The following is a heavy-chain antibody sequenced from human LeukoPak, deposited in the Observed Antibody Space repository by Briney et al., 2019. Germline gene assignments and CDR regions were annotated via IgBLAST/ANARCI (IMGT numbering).Heavy chain of an antibody. CDR2: ISAYNGNT. V-gene: IGHV1-18*01. Sequence: ASVKVSCKASGYTLTSYGISWVRQAPGQGLEWMGWISAYNGNTNYAQKFQGRVTMTRDTSTSTVYMELSSLRSDDTAVYYCARPGDAAHAFDIWGQGTMVTVSS. CDR3: ARPGDAAHAFDI. CDR1: GYTLTSYG. D-gene: IGHD3-10*01. J-gene: IGHJ3*02.